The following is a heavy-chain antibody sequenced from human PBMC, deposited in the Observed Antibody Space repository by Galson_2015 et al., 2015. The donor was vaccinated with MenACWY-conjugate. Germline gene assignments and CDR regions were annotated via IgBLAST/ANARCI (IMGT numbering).Heavy chain of an antibody. V-gene: IGHV3-48*02. CDR2: ISSAGSSI. CDR1: GFTFSSDT. CDR3: AKSLTILDY. Sequence: SLRLSCAASGFTFSSDTMNWVRQAPGKGLEWVSSISSAGSSIYYADSVKDRFTISRDNAENSLYLQMNSLRDEDTAVYYCAKSLTILDYWGQGTLVTVSS. J-gene: IGHJ4*02. D-gene: IGHD2-21*01.